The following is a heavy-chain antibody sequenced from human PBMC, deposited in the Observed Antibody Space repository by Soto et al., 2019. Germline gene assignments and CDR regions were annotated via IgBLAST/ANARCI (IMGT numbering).Heavy chain of an antibody. D-gene: IGHD6-13*01. CDR1: GFTFSTYA. V-gene: IGHV3-23*01. Sequence: PGGSLRLSCAASGFTFSTYAMTWVRQAPGKGLEWVSAISGSAGGTYYADSVKGRFTVSRDNSKNTLYLQMNSLRADDTAVYYCAKGLEVIAAAGNVGRYYYYGMDVWGQGTTVTVSS. J-gene: IGHJ6*02. CDR2: ISGSAGGT. CDR3: AKGLEVIAAAGNVGRYYYYGMDV.